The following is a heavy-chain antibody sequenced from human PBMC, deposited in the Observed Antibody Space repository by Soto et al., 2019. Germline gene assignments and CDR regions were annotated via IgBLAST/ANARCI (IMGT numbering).Heavy chain of an antibody. CDR2: ISYDGSNK. CDR1: GFTFSSYG. D-gene: IGHD3-10*01. J-gene: IGHJ4*02. CDR3: AKDFRGVPPFNFDY. Sequence: TGGSLRLSCAASGFTFSSYGMHWVRQAPGKGLEWVAVISYDGSNKYYADSVKGRFTISRDNSKNTLYLQMNSLRAEDTAVYYCAKDFRGVPPFNFDYWGQGTLVTVSS. V-gene: IGHV3-30*18.